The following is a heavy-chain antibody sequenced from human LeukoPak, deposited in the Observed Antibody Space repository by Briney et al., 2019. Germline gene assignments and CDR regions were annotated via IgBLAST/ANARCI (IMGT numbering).Heavy chain of an antibody. J-gene: IGHJ5*02. V-gene: IGHV4-4*02. CDR2: IYHSGST. Sequence: SGTLSLTCAVSGGSISSSNWWSWVRQPPGKGLEWIGEIYHSGSTNYNPSLKSRVTISVDKSKNQFSLKLSSVTAADTAVYYCARFGYGSGSYYNWFDPWGQGTLVTVSS. CDR1: GGSISSSNW. CDR3: ARFGYGSGSYYNWFDP. D-gene: IGHD3-10*01.